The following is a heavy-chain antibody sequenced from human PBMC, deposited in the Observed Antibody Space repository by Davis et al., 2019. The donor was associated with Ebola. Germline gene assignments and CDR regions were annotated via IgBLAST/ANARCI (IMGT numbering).Heavy chain of an antibody. CDR2: MNPNSGNT. J-gene: IGHJ4*02. D-gene: IGHD4-17*01. Sequence: AASVKVSCKASGYTFTSYDINWVRQATGQGLEWMGWMNPNSGNTGYAQNFQGRVTMTRNTSISTAYMELSSLRSEDTAVYYCASSAGTPVTTGYWGQGTLVNVSS. CDR1: GYTFTSYD. V-gene: IGHV1-8*01. CDR3: ASSAGTPVTTGY.